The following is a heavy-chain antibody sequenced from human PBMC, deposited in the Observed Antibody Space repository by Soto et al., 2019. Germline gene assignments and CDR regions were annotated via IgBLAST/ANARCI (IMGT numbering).Heavy chain of an antibody. V-gene: IGHV4-4*02. J-gene: IGHJ4*02. CDR1: GGSISSSNW. CDR3: ARVLLRGYEVGAPTQIDY. Sequence: QVQLQESGPGLVKPSGTLSLTCAVYGGSISSSNWWSWVRQPPGKGLEWIGEIYHSGSTNYNPSLHSRVTISVDKSKNQFSLKLSSVTAADTAVYYCARVLLRGYEVGAPTQIDYWGQGTLVTVSS. CDR2: IYHSGST. D-gene: IGHD1-26*01.